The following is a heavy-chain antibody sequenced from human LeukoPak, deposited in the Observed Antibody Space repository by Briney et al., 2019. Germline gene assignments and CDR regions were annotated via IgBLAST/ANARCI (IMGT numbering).Heavy chain of an antibody. V-gene: IGHV1-2*02. CDR3: ARWLQYSYYYYMDV. J-gene: IGHJ6*03. CDR1: GYTFTGYY. Sequence: GASVKVSCKASGYTFTGYYIHWVRQAPGQGLEWVGWINPNSGGTNYAQKFQGRVTMTRDTSISTAYMELSKLRSDDTAVYYCARWLQYSYYYYMDVWGKGTTVTVSS. CDR2: INPNSGGT. D-gene: IGHD5-24*01.